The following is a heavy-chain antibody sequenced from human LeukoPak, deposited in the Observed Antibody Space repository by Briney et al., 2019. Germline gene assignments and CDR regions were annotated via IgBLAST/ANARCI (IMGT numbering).Heavy chain of an antibody. CDR2: IYYSGST. CDR3: ARVQAGPRTFDY. D-gene: IGHD6-19*01. J-gene: IGHJ4*02. CDR1: GGSISSYY. V-gene: IGHV4-59*01. Sequence: SETLSLTCTGSGGSISSYYWSWIRQPPGKGLEWIGYIYYSGSTNYNPSLMSRVTISVDTSKNQFSLKLSSVTAADTAVYYCARVQAGPRTFDYWGQGTLVTVSS.